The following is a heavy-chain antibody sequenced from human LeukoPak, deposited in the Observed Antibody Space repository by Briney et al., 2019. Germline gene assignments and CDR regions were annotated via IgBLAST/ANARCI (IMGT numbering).Heavy chain of an antibody. D-gene: IGHD3-10*01. V-gene: IGHV3-33*01. CDR2: IWYDGSNK. CDR3: ARDRVTMVRGVMGGFDY. Sequence: QTARSLRLSCAASGFTFSSYGMHWVRQAPGKGLEWVAVIWYDGSNKYYADSVKGRFTISRDNSKNTLYLQMNSLRAEDTAVYYCARDRVTMVRGVMGGFDYWGQGTLVTVSS. J-gene: IGHJ4*02. CDR1: GFTFSSYG.